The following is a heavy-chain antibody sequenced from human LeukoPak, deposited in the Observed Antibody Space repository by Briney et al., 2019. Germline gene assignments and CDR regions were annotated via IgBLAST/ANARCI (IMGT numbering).Heavy chain of an antibody. Sequence: GASVRVSCKASGGTFSSYAISWVRQAPGQGLEWMGRIIPILGIANYARKFQGRVTITADKSTSTAYMELSSLRSEDTAVYYCARALVGATDYYYGMDVWGQGTTVTVSS. D-gene: IGHD1-26*01. V-gene: IGHV1-69*04. J-gene: IGHJ6*02. CDR3: ARALVGATDYYYGMDV. CDR1: GGTFSSYA. CDR2: IIPILGIA.